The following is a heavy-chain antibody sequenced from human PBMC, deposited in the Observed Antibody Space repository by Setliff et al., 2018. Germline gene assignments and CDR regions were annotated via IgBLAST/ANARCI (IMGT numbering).Heavy chain of an antibody. CDR2: IIPIFGTA. J-gene: IGHJ6*03. V-gene: IGHV1-69*05. Sequence: GASVKVSCKASGGTFSSYAISWVRQAPGQGLEWMGGIIPIFGTANYAQKFQGRVTIITDESTSTAYMELRSLRTEDTAVYYCAREGVDTRSSTDYRYYMDVWGKGTTVTVSS. D-gene: IGHD5-18*01. CDR1: GGTFSSYA. CDR3: AREGVDTRSSTDYRYYMDV.